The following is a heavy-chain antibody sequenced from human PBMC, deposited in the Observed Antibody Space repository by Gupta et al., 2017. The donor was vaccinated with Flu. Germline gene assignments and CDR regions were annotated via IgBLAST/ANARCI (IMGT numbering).Heavy chain of an antibody. CDR1: GFTFSNAW. D-gene: IGHD1-7*01. CDR3: TTGALTGTTHTNDY. V-gene: IGHV3-15*01. CDR2: IKSKTDGGTT. Sequence: EVQLVESGGGLVKPGGSLRLSCAASGFTFSNAWMSWVRQAPGKGLEWVGRIKSKTDGGTTDYAAPVKGRFTISRDDSKNTLYLQMKSMKTEDTAVYYCTTGALTGTTHTNDYWGHGTLVTVYS. J-gene: IGHJ4*01.